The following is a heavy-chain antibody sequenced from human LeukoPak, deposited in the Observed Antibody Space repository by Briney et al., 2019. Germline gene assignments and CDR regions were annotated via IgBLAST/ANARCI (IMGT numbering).Heavy chain of an antibody. CDR1: GYTFTGYY. J-gene: IGHJ4*02. CDR3: ARDRCTNGVCPLDY. V-gene: IGHV1-2*02. CDR2: INPNSGGT. D-gene: IGHD2-8*01. Sequence: ASVKVSCKASGYTFTGYYMHWVRQAPGQGLEWMGWINPNSGGTSYAQKFQGRVTMTRDTSISTAYMELSRLRSDDTAVYYCARDRCTNGVCPLDYWGQGTLVTVSS.